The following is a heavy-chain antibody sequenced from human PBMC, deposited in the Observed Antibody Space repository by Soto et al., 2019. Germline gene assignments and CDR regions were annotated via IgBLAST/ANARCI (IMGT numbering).Heavy chain of an antibody. CDR3: AKGGTMILNYPEYFQH. D-gene: IGHD3-22*01. J-gene: IGHJ1*01. CDR1: GFTFSSYG. CDR2: ISYGGSNK. Sequence: GGSLRLSCAASGFTFSSYGMHWVRQAPGKGLEWVAVISYGGSNKYYADSVKGRFTISRDNSKNTLYLQMNSLRAEDTAVYYCAKGGTMILNYPEYFQHWGQGT. V-gene: IGHV3-30*18.